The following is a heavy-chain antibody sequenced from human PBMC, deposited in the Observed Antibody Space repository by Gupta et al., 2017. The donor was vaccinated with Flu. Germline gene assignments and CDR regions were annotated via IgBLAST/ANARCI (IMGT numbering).Heavy chain of an antibody. CDR1: GFNFNTHW. CDR2: INGDGSST. D-gene: IGHD3-22*01. Sequence: DVQLVESGGGSVQPGGSLRLSCGASGFNFNTHWMYWVRQAPGQGLVWLSRINGDGSSTSYADSVKGRFTISRDNAKNILYLEMDSLRDEDTAVYYCARDKSYSSGYFGGAADCWGQGTLVTVSS. CDR3: ARDKSYSSGYFGGAADC. V-gene: IGHV3-74*01. J-gene: IGHJ4*02.